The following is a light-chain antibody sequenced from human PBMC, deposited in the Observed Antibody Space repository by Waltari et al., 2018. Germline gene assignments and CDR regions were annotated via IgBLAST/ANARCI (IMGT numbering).Light chain of an antibody. Sequence: EIVLTQSPGTLSLSPGERATLSCRASQSVSSSYLAWYQQKPGQALRLRIYGASSRATGIADRFSGGGSGTDFTLTVSRLEPEDFAVYYCQQYGSAPRTFGQGTKVEIK. V-gene: IGKV3-20*01. CDR1: QSVSSSY. J-gene: IGKJ1*01. CDR2: GAS. CDR3: QQYGSAPRT.